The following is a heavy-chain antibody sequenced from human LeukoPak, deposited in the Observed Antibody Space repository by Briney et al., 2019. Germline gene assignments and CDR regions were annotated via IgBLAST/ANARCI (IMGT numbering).Heavy chain of an antibody. V-gene: IGHV3-64*01. CDR2: ISGSGVNT. J-gene: IGHJ4*02. D-gene: IGHD1-26*01. CDR3: ARDSSLGMD. Sequence: GGSLRLSCAASGFTFSTYAMYWVRQAPGKGLEYVSAISGSGVNTYYANSVKGRFTISRDNSKNTLYLQLGSLRAEDIAVYYCARDSSLGMDWGQGTLVTVSA. CDR1: GFTFSTYA.